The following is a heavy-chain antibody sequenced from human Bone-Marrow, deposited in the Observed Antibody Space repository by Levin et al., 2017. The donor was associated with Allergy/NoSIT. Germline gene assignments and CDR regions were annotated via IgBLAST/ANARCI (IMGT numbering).Heavy chain of an antibody. D-gene: IGHD3-10*01. CDR2: ISYDGSDK. V-gene: IGHV3-30*03. CDR1: GFTFRSYA. J-gene: IGHJ4*02. Sequence: GESLKISCAGSGFTFRSYAMHWVRQGPGKGLEWVSMISYDGSDKYYADSVKGRFTISRDTSRSTLYLQMNGLRREDSAVYYCARGDAITLVRGVIPGGLSIDDWGPGTQVTVSP. CDR3: ARGDAITLVRGVIPGGLSIDD.